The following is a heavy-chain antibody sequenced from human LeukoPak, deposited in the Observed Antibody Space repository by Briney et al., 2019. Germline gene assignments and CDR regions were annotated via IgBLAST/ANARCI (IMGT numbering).Heavy chain of an antibody. D-gene: IGHD6-13*01. CDR2: IKQDGSEK. V-gene: IGHV3-7*05. CDR1: GFTFSSYW. CDR3: ARVRYTSKWYYFDY. J-gene: IGHJ4*02. Sequence: PGGSLRLSCTASGFTFSSYWMNWVRQAPGKGLEWVANIKQDGSEKYYVDSVKGRFTISRDNAKKSLYLQMNSLRAEDTAVYYCARVRYTSKWYYFDYWGQGTLVTVSS.